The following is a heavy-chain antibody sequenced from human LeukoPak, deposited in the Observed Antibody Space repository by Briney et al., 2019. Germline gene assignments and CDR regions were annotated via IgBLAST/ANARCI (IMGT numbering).Heavy chain of an antibody. V-gene: IGHV4-39*01. J-gene: IGHJ3*02. CDR2: IYYSGST. CDR1: GGSISSSSYY. D-gene: IGHD2-8*01. Sequence: SETLSLTCTVSGGSISSSSYYWGWIRQPPGKELEWIGSIYYSGSTYYNPSLKSRVTISVDTSKNQFSLKLSSVTAADTAVYYCARLLEGIVLMVYAGLGAFDIWGQGTMVTVSS. CDR3: ARLLEGIVLMVYAGLGAFDI.